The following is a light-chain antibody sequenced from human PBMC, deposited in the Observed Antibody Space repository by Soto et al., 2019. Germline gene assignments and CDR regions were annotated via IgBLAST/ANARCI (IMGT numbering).Light chain of an antibody. CDR1: QSIGDS. CDR2: DVS. J-gene: IGKJ1*01. Sequence: IWMTQSPSTLSASVGDRVTITCRASQSIGDSLAWYQQKPGKAPYLLISDVSSLERGVPSRFSGSGSGTEFTLTISSMQPDDFATFYCQQYNGYSRTFGQGTKVDIK. CDR3: QQYNGYSRT. V-gene: IGKV1-5*01.